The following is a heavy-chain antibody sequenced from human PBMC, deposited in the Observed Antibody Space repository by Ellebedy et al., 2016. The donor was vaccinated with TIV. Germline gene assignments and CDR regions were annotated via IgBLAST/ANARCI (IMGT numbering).Heavy chain of an antibody. J-gene: IGHJ4*02. Sequence: GGPLRLSXAASGITFSRYWMHWVRQVPGKGLVWVSRIDNDGTRTDYADSVKGRFTISRDNAKSTLYLQMNSLRAEDSALYYCASGMVVSMTGTSDYWGQGTLVTVSS. CDR3: ASGMVVSMTGTSDY. V-gene: IGHV3-74*01. CDR1: GITFSRYW. D-gene: IGHD2-8*02. CDR2: IDNDGTRT.